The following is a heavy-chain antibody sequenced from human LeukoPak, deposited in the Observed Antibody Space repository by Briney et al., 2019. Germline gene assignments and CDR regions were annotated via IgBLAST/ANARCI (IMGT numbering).Heavy chain of an antibody. V-gene: IGHV1-2*02. CDR2: INPNSGGT. CDR1: GYTFTGYY. Sequence: ASVKVSCKASGYTFTGYYMHWVRQAPGQGLEWMGWINPNSGGTNYAQKFQGRVTMTRDTSISTAYMELSRLRSDDTAVYYCARSPQRWLQFFDYWGQGTLVTVSS. D-gene: IGHD5-24*01. CDR3: ARSPQRWLQFFDY. J-gene: IGHJ4*02.